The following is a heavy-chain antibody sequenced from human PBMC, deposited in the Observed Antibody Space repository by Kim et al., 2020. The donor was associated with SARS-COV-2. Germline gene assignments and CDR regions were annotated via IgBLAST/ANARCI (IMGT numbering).Heavy chain of an antibody. D-gene: IGHD3-9*01. CDR2: ISYDGSNE. Sequence: GGSLRLSCAAPGFTFRNYVMHWVRQAPGKGLEWVGAISYDGSNEYYADSVKGRFTISRDNSKNTLYLQMNSLRAEDTAVYYCAKVYNILTGFYGPSPFQYWGPGTLVTVSS. CDR1: GFTFRNYV. J-gene: IGHJ4*02. V-gene: IGHV3-30*18. CDR3: AKVYNILTGFYGPSPFQY.